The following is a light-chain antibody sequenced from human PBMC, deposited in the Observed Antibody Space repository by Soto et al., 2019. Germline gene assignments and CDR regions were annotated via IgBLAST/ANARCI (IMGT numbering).Light chain of an antibody. V-gene: IGKV4-1*01. CDR3: QQYYATPT. J-gene: IGKJ1*01. Sequence: DIVMTQSPDSLAVSLGERAAINCKSSQSVLSSSNNKNYLAWYQQKPRQPPKLLIYWASTRESGVPDRFSGSGSGTDFTLTISSLQAAYVAVYYCQQYYATPTFGQGTKVEIK. CDR2: WAS. CDR1: QSVLSSSNNKNY.